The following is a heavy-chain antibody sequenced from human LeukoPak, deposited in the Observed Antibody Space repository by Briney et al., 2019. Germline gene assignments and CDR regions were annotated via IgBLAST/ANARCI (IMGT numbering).Heavy chain of an antibody. CDR1: GGTFGSYV. J-gene: IGHJ5*02. D-gene: IGHD4-23*01. Sequence: SVKVSCKTSGGTFGSYVISWVRQAPGQGLDWMGGILPIFGTADYAQEFQGRVTITADESTNTAYMELKSLTSEDTAVYYCARDRGGLDPWGQGTLVTVSS. CDR3: ARDRGGLDP. V-gene: IGHV1-69*13. CDR2: ILPIFGTA.